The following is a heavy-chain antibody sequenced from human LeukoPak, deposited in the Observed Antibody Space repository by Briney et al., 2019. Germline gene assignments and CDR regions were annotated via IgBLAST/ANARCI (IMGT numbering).Heavy chain of an antibody. V-gene: IGHV3-49*03. J-gene: IGHJ4*02. D-gene: IGHD6-19*01. CDR1: GFTFADYT. Sequence: GGSLRLSCTVSGFTFADYTMSWFRQAPGKGLEWVAFIRSKIYGGTIEYAASVKGRFTISRDDSNNIAYLQMNSLETEDTAVYYCTRGTTVNGWYMYHFAHWGQGTQVTVSS. CDR2: IRSKIYGGTI. CDR3: TRGTTVNGWYMYHFAH.